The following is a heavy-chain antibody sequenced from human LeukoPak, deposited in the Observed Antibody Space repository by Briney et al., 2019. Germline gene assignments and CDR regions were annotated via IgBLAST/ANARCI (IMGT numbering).Heavy chain of an antibody. CDR3: ARESGGGPDPFDH. D-gene: IGHD4-23*01. V-gene: IGHV3-30*14. CDR1: GFTFSSYA. Sequence: GRSLRLSCAASGFTFSSYAMHWVRQAPGKGLEWVAVISYDGSNKYYADSVKGRFIISRDNSKNTLYLQMNSLRAEDTAVYYCARESGGGPDPFDHWGQGTLVTVSS. CDR2: ISYDGSNK. J-gene: IGHJ4*02.